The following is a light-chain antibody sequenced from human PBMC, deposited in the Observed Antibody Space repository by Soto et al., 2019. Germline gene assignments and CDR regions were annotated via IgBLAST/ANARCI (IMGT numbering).Light chain of an antibody. V-gene: IGLV2-14*03. J-gene: IGLJ2*01. CDR2: DVS. CDR1: SSDVGGYNF. Sequence: QSVLTQPASVSGSPGQSITISCTGSSSDVGGYNFVSWYQQHPGKAPKLIIYDVSNRPSGVSNRFSGSKSGNTASLTISGLQAEDEADYYCDSYAGTSTPVVFGGGTKVTVL. CDR3: DSYAGTSTPVV.